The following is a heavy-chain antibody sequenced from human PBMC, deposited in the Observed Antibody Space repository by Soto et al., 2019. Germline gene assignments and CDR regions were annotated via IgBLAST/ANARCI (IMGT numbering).Heavy chain of an antibody. CDR3: ARSRQVYSSSRGDFDY. V-gene: IGHV4-59*01. CDR1: GGSISSYY. J-gene: IGHJ4*02. Sequence: SETLSLTCTVSGGSISSYYWSWIRQPPGKGLEWIGYIYYSGSTNYNPSLKSRVTISVDTSKNQFSLKLSRLRSDDTAVYYCARSRQVYSSSRGDFDYWGQGTLVTVSS. CDR2: IYYSGST. D-gene: IGHD6-6*01.